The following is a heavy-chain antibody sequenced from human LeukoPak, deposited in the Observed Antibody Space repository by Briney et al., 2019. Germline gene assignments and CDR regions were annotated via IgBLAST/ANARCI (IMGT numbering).Heavy chain of an antibody. V-gene: IGHV3-23*01. D-gene: IGHD2-2*01. CDR3: TKGKGPAANWYFDV. Sequence: GGSLRLSCAASGFTFSDYYMSWIRQAPGKGLEWVSVISGGPGNTYYTDSVKGRFTISRDNSKNTLYLHLNSLRAEDTAVYYCTKGKGPAANWYFDVWGRGTLVTVSS. J-gene: IGHJ2*01. CDR1: GFTFSDYY. CDR2: ISGGPGNT.